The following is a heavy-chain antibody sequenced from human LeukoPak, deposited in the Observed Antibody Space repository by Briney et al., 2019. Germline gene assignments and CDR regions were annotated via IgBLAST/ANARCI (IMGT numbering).Heavy chain of an antibody. CDR1: GFTFSSYS. J-gene: IGHJ4*02. V-gene: IGHV3-30*03. CDR3: ARDPVSPSDYYDSSGYLDY. CDR2: ISYDGSNK. Sequence: GGSLRLSCAASGFTFSSYSMSWIRQAPGKGLEWVAVISYDGSNKYYADSVKGRFTISRDNSKNTLYLQMNSLRAEDTAVYYCARDPVSPSDYYDSSGYLDYWGQGTLATVSS. D-gene: IGHD3-22*01.